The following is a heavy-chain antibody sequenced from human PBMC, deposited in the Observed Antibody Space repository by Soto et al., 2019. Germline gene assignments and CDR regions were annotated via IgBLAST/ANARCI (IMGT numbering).Heavy chain of an antibody. CDR1: GYTLTDLS. V-gene: IGHV1-24*01. CDR3: ATDLTGEGSDY. Sequence: ASVKVSCKGAGYTLTDLSMHWVRQAPGKGLEWMGGFDPEDGETIYAQKFQGRVTMTEDTSTDTAYMELSSLRSEDTAVYYCATDLTGEGSDYWGQGTLVTVSS. CDR2: FDPEDGET. J-gene: IGHJ4*02. D-gene: IGHD7-27*01.